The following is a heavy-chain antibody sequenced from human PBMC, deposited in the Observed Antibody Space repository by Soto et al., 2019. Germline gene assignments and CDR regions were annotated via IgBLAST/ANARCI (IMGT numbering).Heavy chain of an antibody. D-gene: IGHD3-16*01. J-gene: IGHJ5*02. CDR1: GYSFTSSC. CDR3: AREPRSPGGFDP. CDR2: IYPGDSDT. V-gene: IGHV5-51*01. Sequence: PGQAKKISCKGAGYSFTSSCIGCVFQMPGKGLEWMGIIYPGDSDTRYSPSFQGQVTISADKSISTAYLQWSSLKASDTAMYYCAREPRSPGGFDPWGQGTLVTVSS.